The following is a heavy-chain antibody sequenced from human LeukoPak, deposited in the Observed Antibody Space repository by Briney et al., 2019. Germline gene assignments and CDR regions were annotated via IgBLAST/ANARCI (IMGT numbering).Heavy chain of an antibody. CDR2: MNPNSGNT. D-gene: IGHD2-2*01. CDR1: GYTFTSYD. Sequence: ASVKVSCKASGYTFTSYDINWVRQATGQGLEWMGWMNPNSGNTGYAQKFQGRVTMTRNTSISTAYMELSSLRSEDTAVYYCARGLVVVPAAILVFSMDVWGQGTTVTVSS. V-gene: IGHV1-8*01. J-gene: IGHJ6*02. CDR3: ARGLVVVPAAILVFSMDV.